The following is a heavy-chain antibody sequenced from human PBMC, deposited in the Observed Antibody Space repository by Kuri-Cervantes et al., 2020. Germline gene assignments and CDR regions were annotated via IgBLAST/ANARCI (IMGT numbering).Heavy chain of an antibody. Sequence: SETLSLTCTVSGDSISTSNYYWGWIRQPPGKGLEWIGSIYYIGSTYHNPSLKSRVTMSVDTSKNHFSLKLSSVTAADTAVYYCARRDTAMVPFDYWGQGTLVTVSS. CDR1: GDSISTSNYY. J-gene: IGHJ4*02. CDR3: ARRDTAMVPFDY. D-gene: IGHD5-18*01. V-gene: IGHV4-39*02. CDR2: IYYIGST.